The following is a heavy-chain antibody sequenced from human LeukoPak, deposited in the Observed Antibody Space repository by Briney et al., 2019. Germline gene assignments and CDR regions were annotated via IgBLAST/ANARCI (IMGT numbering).Heavy chain of an antibody. CDR1: GFTFSTYG. J-gene: IGHJ3*01. CDR3: ARGWGSNVYASAFDV. CDR2: IWHDGSHK. V-gene: IGHV3-33*01. Sequence: SGGSLRLSCAAPGFTFSTYGMHWVRQAPGKGLEWVTVIWHDGSHKDYAGSVKGRFTISRDNPKNTLYLQMNDLRAEDTAMYYCARGWGSNVYASAFDVWGQGTMVTVSS. D-gene: IGHD3-16*01.